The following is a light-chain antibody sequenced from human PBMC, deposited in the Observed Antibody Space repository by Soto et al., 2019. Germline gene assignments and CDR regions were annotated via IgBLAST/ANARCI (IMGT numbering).Light chain of an antibody. CDR1: QSVSSSY. J-gene: IGKJ1*01. CDR2: GAS. V-gene: IGKV3-20*01. CDR3: QKYGSAPPWT. Sequence: EIVLTQSPGTLSLSPGERATLSCRASQSVSSSYLAWYQQKPGQAPRLLIYGASSRATGIPDRFSGSGSGTDFTVTISRLEPEDVAVYYCQKYGSAPPWTFGQGTNVDIK.